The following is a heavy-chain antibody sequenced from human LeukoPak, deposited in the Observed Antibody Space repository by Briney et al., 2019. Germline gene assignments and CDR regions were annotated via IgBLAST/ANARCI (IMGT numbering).Heavy chain of an antibody. V-gene: IGHV3-48*04. CDR2: ISSSSSTI. J-gene: IGHJ4*02. CDR3: AKDVSSTVVMPAAVH. Sequence: PGGSLRLSCAASGFTFSSYSMNWVRQAPGKGLEWVSYISSSSSTIYYADSVKGRFTISRDNAKNSLYLQMNSLRTEDTALYYCAKDVSSTVVMPAAVHWGQGTLVTVSS. D-gene: IGHD2-2*01. CDR1: GFTFSSYS.